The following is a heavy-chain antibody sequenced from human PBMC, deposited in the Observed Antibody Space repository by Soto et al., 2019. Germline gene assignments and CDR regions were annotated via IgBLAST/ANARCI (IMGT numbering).Heavy chain of an antibody. Sequence: QVQLVQSGAEVKKPGASVKVSCKTSGYTFTNFGLSWVRQAPGQGLEWMGWISAYNGNTNYAQNFQGRVTMTTDTSTSTGYMELWSLRSDDTAVYYCERGGTPIDYWGQGTLVTVSS. J-gene: IGHJ4*02. V-gene: IGHV1-18*01. D-gene: IGHD3-16*01. CDR3: ERGGTPIDY. CDR1: GYTFTNFG. CDR2: ISAYNGNT.